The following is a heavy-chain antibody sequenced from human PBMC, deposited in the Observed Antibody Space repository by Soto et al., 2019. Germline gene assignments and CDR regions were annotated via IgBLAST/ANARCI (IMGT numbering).Heavy chain of an antibody. CDR3: ARAPGGTNGMDV. V-gene: IGHV3-13*01. CDR2: IGTAGDT. D-gene: IGHD1-7*01. J-gene: IGHJ6*02. Sequence: GGSLRLSCAASGFTFSSYDMHWVRQATGKGLEWVSAIGTAGDTYYPGSVKGRFTISRENAKNSLYLQMNSLRAEDTAVYYCARAPGGTNGMDVWGQGTTVTVSS. CDR1: GFTFSSYD.